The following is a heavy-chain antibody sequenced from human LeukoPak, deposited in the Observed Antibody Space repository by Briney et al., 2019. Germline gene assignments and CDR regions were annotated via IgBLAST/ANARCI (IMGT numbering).Heavy chain of an antibody. CDR3: ITDPGEWEPI. CDR1: GLTFSNAW. D-gene: IGHD1-26*01. Sequence: GGSQRLSCAASGLTFSNAWMSWVRQAPGKGLEWVGRIKSKTDGGTTDYGAPVKGRFVISRDDSKNTLYLQMNGLKIEDTAVYYCITDPGEWEPIWGQGTMVTVSS. V-gene: IGHV3-15*01. J-gene: IGHJ3*02. CDR2: IKSKTDGGTT.